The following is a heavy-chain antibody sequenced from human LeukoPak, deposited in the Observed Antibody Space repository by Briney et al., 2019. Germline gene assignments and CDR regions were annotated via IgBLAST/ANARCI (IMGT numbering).Heavy chain of an antibody. V-gene: IGHV3-30-3*01. D-gene: IGHD2-15*01. CDR3: ARGIVVVAAKGELLDY. Sequence: SGGSLRLSCAASGFTFSSYAMHWVRQAPGKGLEWVAVISYDGSNKYYADSVKGRFTISRDNSKNMLYLQMNSLRAEDTAVYYCARGIVVVAAKGELLDYWGQGALVTVSS. CDR1: GFTFSSYA. J-gene: IGHJ4*02. CDR2: ISYDGSNK.